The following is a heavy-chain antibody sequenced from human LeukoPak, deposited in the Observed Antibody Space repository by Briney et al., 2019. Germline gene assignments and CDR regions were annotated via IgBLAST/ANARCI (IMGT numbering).Heavy chain of an antibody. J-gene: IGHJ2*01. CDR3: ARGGRSGAQYFDL. V-gene: IGHV3-11*06. D-gene: IGHD3-3*01. CDR1: GFTFSDYY. CDR2: ISGSSSYT. Sequence: PGGSLRLSCAASGFTFSDYYMSWIRQAPGKGLEWVSYISGSSSYTNYADSVKGRFTISRDNAKKSLCLQMNSLRAEDTAVYYCARGGRSGAQYFDLWGRGTLVTVSS.